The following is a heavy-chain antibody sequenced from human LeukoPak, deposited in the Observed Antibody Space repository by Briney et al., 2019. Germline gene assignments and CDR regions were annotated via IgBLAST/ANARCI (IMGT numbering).Heavy chain of an antibody. CDR3: TTGEAAAPHDGY. D-gene: IGHD6-25*01. CDR2: IKKKKDGGT. CDR1: RFIFSDAW. Sequence: GGSLTLSCAASRFIFSDAWMSWVRQAPGKGREWVARIKKKKDGGTDYGAPVKGRFTISRDDSKNTLYLQMNSLKTEDTAVYFCTTGEAAAPHDGYWGQGTLVTVSS. J-gene: IGHJ4*02. V-gene: IGHV3-15*05.